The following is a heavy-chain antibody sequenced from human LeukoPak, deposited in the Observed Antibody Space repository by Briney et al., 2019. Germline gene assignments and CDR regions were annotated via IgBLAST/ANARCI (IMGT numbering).Heavy chain of an antibody. CDR1: GYTFTSYG. CDR3: ARGYYDFWSGSYYYYYYGMDV. Sequence: ASVTVSCTASGYTFTSYGISWVRQAPGQGLEWMGWISAYNGNTNYAQKLQGRVTMTTDTSTSTAYMELRSLRSDDTAVYYCARGYYDFWSGSYYYYYYGMDVWGQGTTVTVSS. D-gene: IGHD3-3*01. CDR2: ISAYNGNT. J-gene: IGHJ6*02. V-gene: IGHV1-18*01.